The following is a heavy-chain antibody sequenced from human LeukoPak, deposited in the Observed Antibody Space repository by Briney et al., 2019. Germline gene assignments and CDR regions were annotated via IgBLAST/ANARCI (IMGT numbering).Heavy chain of an antibody. CDR1: GFTFSSYE. J-gene: IGHJ5*02. D-gene: IGHD6-13*01. Sequence: GGSLRLSCAASGFTFSSYEMNWVRQAPGKGLEWVSYISSSGSTIYYADSVKGRFTISSDNAKNSLYLQMNSLRAEDTAVYYCARDIGSSSWGVYDPWGQGTLVTVSS. V-gene: IGHV3-48*03. CDR2: ISSSGSTI. CDR3: ARDIGSSSWGVYDP.